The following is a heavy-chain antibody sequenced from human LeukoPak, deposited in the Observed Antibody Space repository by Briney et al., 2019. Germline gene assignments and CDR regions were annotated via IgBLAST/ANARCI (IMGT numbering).Heavy chain of an antibody. J-gene: IGHJ6*02. CDR3: ARRGYGYGYYYYGMDV. CDR1: GGSFSGYY. Sequence: SETLSLTCAVYGGSFSGYYWSWIRQPPGKGLEWIGEINHSGSTNYNPSLKSRVTISVDTSKNQFSLKLSSVTAADTAVYYCARRGYGYGYYYYGMDVWGQGTTVTVSS. CDR2: INHSGST. D-gene: IGHD5-18*01. V-gene: IGHV4-34*01.